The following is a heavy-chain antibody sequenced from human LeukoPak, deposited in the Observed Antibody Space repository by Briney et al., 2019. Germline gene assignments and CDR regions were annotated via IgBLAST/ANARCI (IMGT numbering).Heavy chain of an antibody. D-gene: IGHD1-7*01. CDR3: AKDEGTIWNSKNDPFDI. V-gene: IGHV3-30*17. J-gene: IGHJ3*02. CDR2: ISKDGSKT. CDR1: GFTFSDHV. Sequence: PGRSLRLSCAASGFTFSDHVMHWVRQAPGMGLEWVAVISKDGSKTYYAGSVEGRFTFYRDNSENTIYLQMNYLKPEDTGVYYCAKDEGTIWNSKNDPFDIWGQGTMVTVSS.